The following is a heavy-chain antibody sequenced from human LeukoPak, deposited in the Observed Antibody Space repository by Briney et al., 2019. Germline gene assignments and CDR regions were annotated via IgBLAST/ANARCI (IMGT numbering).Heavy chain of an antibody. CDR2: IYYSGNT. J-gene: IGHJ4*02. CDR3: ARDNDSSGYYYDY. D-gene: IGHD3-22*01. CDR1: GGSISTSNSY. Sequence: SETLSLTCAVSGGSISTSNSYWGWIRRPPGKGLEWVGSIYYSGNTYYNPSLKSRVTISVDTSKNQFSLKLSSVTAADTAVYYCARDNDSSGYYYDYWGQGTLVTVSS. V-gene: IGHV4-39*07.